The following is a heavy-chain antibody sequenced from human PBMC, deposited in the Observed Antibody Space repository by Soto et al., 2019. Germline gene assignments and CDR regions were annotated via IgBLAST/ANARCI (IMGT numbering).Heavy chain of an antibody. CDR1: GFTFDDYA. CDR3: AKDIRGFWSGYYEGYFDY. D-gene: IGHD3-3*01. V-gene: IGHV3-9*01. Sequence: GGSLRLSCAASGFTFDDYAMHWVRQAPGKGLEWVSGISWNSGSIGYADSVKGRFTISRDNAKNSLYLQMNRLRAEDTALYYCAKDIRGFWSGYYEGYFDYWGQGTLVTVSS. CDR2: ISWNSGSI. J-gene: IGHJ4*02.